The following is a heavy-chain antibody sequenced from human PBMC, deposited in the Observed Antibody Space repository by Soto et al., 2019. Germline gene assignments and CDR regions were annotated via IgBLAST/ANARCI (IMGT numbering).Heavy chain of an antibody. CDR1: GFTFSSYG. J-gene: IGHJ3*02. CDR2: ISTSTSYI. CDR3: ARLYCRGGSCYSGDAFDI. D-gene: IGHD2-15*01. Sequence: PGGSLRLSCAASGFTFSSYGMNWVRQAPGKGLVWVSSISTSTSYIYYADSVKGRFTISRDNAKNSVYLQMNSLRAEDTAVYYCARLYCRGGSCYSGDAFDIWGQGTMVTVSS. V-gene: IGHV3-21*01.